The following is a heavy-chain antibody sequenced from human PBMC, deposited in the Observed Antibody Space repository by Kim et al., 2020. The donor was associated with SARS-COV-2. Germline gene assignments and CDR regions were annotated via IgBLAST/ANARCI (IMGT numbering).Heavy chain of an antibody. CDR3: TTGPYSSGWYNFAY. J-gene: IGHJ4*02. CDR2: IKSKTDGGTT. D-gene: IGHD6-19*01. CDR1: GFTFSNAW. V-gene: IGHV3-15*01. Sequence: GGSLRLSCAASGFTFSNAWMSWVRQAPGKGLEWVGRIKSKTDGGTTDYAAPVKCRFTISRDDSKTTLYLQMNSLKTEDTAVYYCTTGPYSSGWYNFAYWGQGTLVPVSS.